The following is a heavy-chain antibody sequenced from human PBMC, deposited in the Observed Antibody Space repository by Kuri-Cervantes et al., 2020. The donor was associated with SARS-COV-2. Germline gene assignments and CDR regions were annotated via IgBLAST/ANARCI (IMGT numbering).Heavy chain of an antibody. V-gene: IGHV4-39*01. CDR1: GGSISSSSYY. Sequence: ESLKISCTVSGGSISSSSYYWGWIRQPPGKGLEWIGSIYYSGSTYYNPSLKSRVTISVDTSKNQFSLKLSSVTAADTAVYYCASIEWELLSYFDYWGQGTLVTVSS. D-gene: IGHD1-26*01. CDR2: IYYSGST. CDR3: ASIEWELLSYFDY. J-gene: IGHJ4*02.